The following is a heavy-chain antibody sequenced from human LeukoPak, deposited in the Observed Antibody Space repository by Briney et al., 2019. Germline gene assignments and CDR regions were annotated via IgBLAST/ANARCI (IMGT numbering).Heavy chain of an antibody. CDR1: GGSISSSSYY. CDR3: AREVAAAGYNWFDP. CDR2: IYYSGST. Sequence: SETLSLTCTVSGGSISSSSYYWGWIRQPPGKGLEWIGYIYYSGSTNYNPSLKSRVTISVDTSKNQFSLKLSSVTAADTAVYYCAREVAAAGYNWFDPWGQGTLVTVSS. V-gene: IGHV4-61*01. D-gene: IGHD6-13*01. J-gene: IGHJ5*02.